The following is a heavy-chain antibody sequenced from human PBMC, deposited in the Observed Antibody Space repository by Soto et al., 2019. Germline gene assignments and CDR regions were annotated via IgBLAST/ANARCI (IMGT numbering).Heavy chain of an antibody. Sequence: GGSLRLSCVASGFTFNDYYMSWIRQAPGKGLEWLSYISVTSAYTNYAESVRGRFTISRDNAQNSLYLQMNSLRAEDTALYYCAITPRSSYGPFDYWGRGTLVTVSP. CDR3: AITPRSSYGPFDY. J-gene: IGHJ4*02. CDR2: ISVTSAYT. CDR1: GFTFNDYY. D-gene: IGHD5-18*01. V-gene: IGHV3-11*06.